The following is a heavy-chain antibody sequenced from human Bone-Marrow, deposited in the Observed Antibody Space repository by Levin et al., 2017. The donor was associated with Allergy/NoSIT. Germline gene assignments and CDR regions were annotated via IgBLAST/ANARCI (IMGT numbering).Heavy chain of an antibody. CDR1: GYTFTSYA. J-gene: IGHJ4*02. D-gene: IGHD2-15*01. V-gene: IGHV1-3*01. CDR2: INAGNGNT. Sequence: GESLKISCKASGYTFTSYAMHWVRQAPGQRLEWMGWINAGNGNTKYSQKFQGRVTITRDTSASTAYMELSSLRSEDTAVYYCARDYRYCSGGSCATAPYLYYWGQGTLVTVSS. CDR3: ARDYRYCSGGSCATAPYLYY.